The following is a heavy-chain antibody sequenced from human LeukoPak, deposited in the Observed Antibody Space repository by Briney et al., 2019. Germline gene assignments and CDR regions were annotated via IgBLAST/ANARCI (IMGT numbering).Heavy chain of an antibody. CDR3: ARARGTGWYFDL. J-gene: IGHJ2*01. V-gene: IGHV3-48*02. CDR1: GFTFSSYS. Sequence: GGSLRLSCAASGFTFSSYSMDWVRQAPGKGLEWVSYTSSSSSTIKYADSVRGRFAISTDNAENSLYLQMNSLRDEDTAVYYCARARGTGWYFDLWGRGTLVTVSS. D-gene: IGHD2-15*01. CDR2: TSSSSSTI.